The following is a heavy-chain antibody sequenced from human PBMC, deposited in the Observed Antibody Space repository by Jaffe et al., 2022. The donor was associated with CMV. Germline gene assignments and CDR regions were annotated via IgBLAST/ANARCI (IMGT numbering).Heavy chain of an antibody. CDR2: ISSSSSYI. Sequence: EVQLVESGGGLVKPGGSLRLSCAASGFTFSSYSMNWVRQAPGKGLEWVSSISSSSSYIYYADSVKGRFTISRDNAKNSLYLQMNSLRAEDTAVYYCARDLGEQWLVGYYYYYGMDVWGQGTTVTVSS. J-gene: IGHJ6*02. CDR1: GFTFSSYS. D-gene: IGHD6-19*01. CDR3: ARDLGEQWLVGYYYYYGMDV. V-gene: IGHV3-21*01.